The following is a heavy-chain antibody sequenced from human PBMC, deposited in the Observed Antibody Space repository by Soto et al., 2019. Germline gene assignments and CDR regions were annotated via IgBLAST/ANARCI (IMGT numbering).Heavy chain of an antibody. CDR2: IDPTDSYT. CDR1: GYIFTTYW. Sequence: PGESLKISCQASGYIFTTYWISWVRQMPGKGLECMGRIDPTDSYTDYGPSFEGHVTMSVDRSINTAYLEWSSLKASDSAMYYCPTLTPDNDSSGYDILDYWGLVHLVTVSS. D-gene: IGHD3-22*01. CDR3: PTLTPDNDSSGYDILDY. J-gene: IGHJ4*02. V-gene: IGHV5-10-1*01.